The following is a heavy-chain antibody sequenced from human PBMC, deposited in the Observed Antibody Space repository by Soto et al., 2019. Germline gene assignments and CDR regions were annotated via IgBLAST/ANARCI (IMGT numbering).Heavy chain of an antibody. CDR2: ISYDGSNK. CDR3: AKVGRDSYGVDY. V-gene: IGHV3-30*18. D-gene: IGHD5-18*01. CDR1: GFTFSSYG. J-gene: IGHJ4*02. Sequence: GSLRLSCAASGFTFSSYGMHWVRQAPGKGLEWVAVISYDGSNKYYADSVKGRFTISRDNSKNTLYLQMNSLRAEDTAVYYCAKVGRDSYGVDYWCQGTLVTVSS.